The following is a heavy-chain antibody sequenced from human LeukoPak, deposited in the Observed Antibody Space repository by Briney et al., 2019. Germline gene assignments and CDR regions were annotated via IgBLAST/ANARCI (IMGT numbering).Heavy chain of an antibody. CDR2: ISAYNGNT. CDR3: AKASSTYIAAGLDY. J-gene: IGHJ4*02. CDR1: GYTFTSYG. D-gene: IGHD6-13*01. V-gene: IGHV1-18*01. Sequence: ASVKVSCKASGYTFTSYGINWVRQAPGQGLEWMGWISAYNGNTNYAQKLQGRVTMTTDTSTSTAYMELRSLRSDDTAVYYCAKASSTYIAAGLDYWGQGTLVTVSS.